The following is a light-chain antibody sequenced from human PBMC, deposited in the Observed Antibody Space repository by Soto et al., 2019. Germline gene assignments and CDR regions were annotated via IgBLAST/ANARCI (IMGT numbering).Light chain of an antibody. CDR1: QSISNR. V-gene: IGKV1-5*01. CDR3: QQYQTYAT. Sequence: DIRITQSPSTLSASVGDRVTITCRASQSISNRLAWYQQKPGKAPKVLIYDASSLESGVPARFSGSGSATEFILTISSLQPDDFATYHCQQYQTYATFGQGTRLEIK. CDR2: DAS. J-gene: IGKJ5*01.